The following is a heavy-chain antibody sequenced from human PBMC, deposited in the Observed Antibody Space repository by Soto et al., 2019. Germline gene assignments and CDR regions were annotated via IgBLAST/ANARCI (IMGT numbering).Heavy chain of an antibody. CDR3: AREEGSGYYRMGYCFDY. CDR2: ISAYNGNT. D-gene: IGHD3-22*01. CDR1: GYTFTSYG. J-gene: IGHJ4*02. V-gene: IGHV1-18*01. Sequence: ASVKVSCKASGYTFTSYGINWVRQAPGQGLEWMGWISAYNGNTNYAQKFQGRVTMTTDTSTSTAYMELRSLRSDDTAVYYCAREEGSGYYRMGYCFDYWGQGTLVTVSS.